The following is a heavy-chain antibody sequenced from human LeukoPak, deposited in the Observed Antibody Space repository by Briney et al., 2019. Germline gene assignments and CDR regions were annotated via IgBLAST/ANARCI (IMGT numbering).Heavy chain of an antibody. J-gene: IGHJ4*02. Sequence: PGGSLRLSCAASGFTFSSYPMHWVRQAPGKGLEWVALISHDGNNKYYADSVKGRFTISRDNSKNTLYLHMNSLRPEDTAVYYCASDGTYYYDTSDYPGDYFDYWGQGTLVTVSS. CDR1: GFTFSSYP. CDR3: ASDGTYYYDTSDYPGDYFDY. CDR2: ISHDGNNK. V-gene: IGHV3-30-3*01. D-gene: IGHD3-22*01.